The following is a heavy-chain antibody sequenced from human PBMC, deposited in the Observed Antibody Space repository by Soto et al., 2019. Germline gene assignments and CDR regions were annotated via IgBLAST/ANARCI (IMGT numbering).Heavy chain of an antibody. Sequence: ASVMVSCKAYRYSSTIYDINLVRQATGQGLEWMGWMNRNSGNTGYAQKFQGRVTMTRNTSISTAYMELSSLRSEDTAVYYCARGGVFFFAAPTNPFDYWGQGTLVTVSS. V-gene: IGHV1-8*01. CDR1: RYSSTIYD. D-gene: IGHD3-10*01. CDR2: MNRNSGNT. CDR3: ARGGVFFFAAPTNPFDY. J-gene: IGHJ4*02.